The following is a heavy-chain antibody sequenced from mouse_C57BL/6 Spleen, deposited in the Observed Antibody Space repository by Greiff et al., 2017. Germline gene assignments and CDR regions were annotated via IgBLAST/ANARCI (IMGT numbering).Heavy chain of an antibody. V-gene: IGHV10-1*01. J-gene: IGHJ3*01. D-gene: IGHD4-1*01. CDR3: VRRTGTWFAY. Sequence: EAGGGLVQPKGSLKLSCAASGFSFNTYAMNWVRQAPGKGLEWVARIRSKSNNYATYYADSVKDRFTISRDDSESMLYLQMNNLKTEDTAMYYCVRRTGTWFAYWGQGTLVTVSA. CDR1: GFSFNTYA. CDR2: IRSKSNNYAT.